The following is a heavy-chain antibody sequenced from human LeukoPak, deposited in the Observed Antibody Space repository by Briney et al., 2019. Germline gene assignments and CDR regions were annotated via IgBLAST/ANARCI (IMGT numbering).Heavy chain of an antibody. J-gene: IGHJ4*02. Sequence: ASVKVSCKASGHTFTSYVFNWVRQAPGQGLEWLGWISTYNGNTNYAQNFHGRVTMTTNTSTSTGYMEVRSLSSDDTAVYYCARDYYDSSTPGGYWGQGTLVTVSS. D-gene: IGHD3-22*01. CDR3: ARDYYDSSTPGGY. V-gene: IGHV1-18*01. CDR2: ISTYNGNT. CDR1: GHTFTSYV.